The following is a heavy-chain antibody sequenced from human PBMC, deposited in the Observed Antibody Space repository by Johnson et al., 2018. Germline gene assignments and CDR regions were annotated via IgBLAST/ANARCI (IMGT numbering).Heavy chain of an antibody. CDR3: ARDYSYYDSSGQYGSHYYYHGLDV. CDR1: GFSVSSEY. Sequence: VQLVESGGDLIQXGGSLRLSCVAYGFSVSSEYMNWVRQAPGKGLEWVSVIFSGGSTHYADYVKGRFTIPRGNSKNTLYFHMNSLRAEDTAGSYCARDYSYYDSSGQYGSHYYYHGLDVWGQGTTVTVSS. D-gene: IGHD3-22*01. V-gene: IGHV3-53*01. CDR2: IFSGGST. J-gene: IGHJ6*02.